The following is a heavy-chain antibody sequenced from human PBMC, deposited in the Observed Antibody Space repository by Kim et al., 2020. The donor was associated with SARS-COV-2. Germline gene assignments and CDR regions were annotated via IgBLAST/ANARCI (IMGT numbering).Heavy chain of an antibody. CDR2: IYYSGST. J-gene: IGHJ3*02. Sequence: SETLSLTCTVSGGSISSYYWSWIRQPPGKGLEWIGYIYYSGSTNYNPSLKSRVTISVDTSKNQFSLKLSSVTAADTAVYYCARAFSPADIWGQGTMVTVSS. CDR3: ARAFSPADI. CDR1: GGSISSYY. V-gene: IGHV4-59*01. D-gene: IGHD3-3*01.